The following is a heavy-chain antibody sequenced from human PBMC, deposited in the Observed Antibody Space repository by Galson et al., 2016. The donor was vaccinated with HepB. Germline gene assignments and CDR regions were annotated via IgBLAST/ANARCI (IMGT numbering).Heavy chain of an antibody. J-gene: IGHJ4*02. CDR3: ARYLRGSRSSMFDY. V-gene: IGHV4-61*05. CDR2: THYRESN. D-gene: IGHD6-6*01. CDR1: GDSISSSSNY. Sequence: ETLSLTCTVSGDSISSSSNYWGWIRQSPGKGLEWIGHTHYRESNDYNPSLKSRVIMSVDTSKSQFSLKLSSVTAADTAVYYCARYLRGSRSSMFDYWGQGTLVTVSS.